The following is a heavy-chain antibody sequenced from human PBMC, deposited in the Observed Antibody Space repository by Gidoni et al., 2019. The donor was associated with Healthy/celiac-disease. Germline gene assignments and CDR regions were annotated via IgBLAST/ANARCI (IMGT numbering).Heavy chain of an antibody. Sequence: EVQLVESGGGLVKPGGSLILPCAASGLTFSGDSMNWFRQAPGRGLEWVSSISSSSSCIYYEDAVKDRFTNSRDNDKSSLYLQMNSLRAEDTAVYYCARGGTTSSGDYWGQGTLVTVSS. D-gene: IGHD1-1*01. CDR1: GLTFSGDS. J-gene: IGHJ4*02. CDR3: ARGGTTSSGDY. CDR2: ISSSSSCI. V-gene: IGHV3-21*01.